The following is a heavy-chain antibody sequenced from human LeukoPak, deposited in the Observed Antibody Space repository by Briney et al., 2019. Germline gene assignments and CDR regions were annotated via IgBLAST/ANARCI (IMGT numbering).Heavy chain of an antibody. J-gene: IGHJ5*02. D-gene: IGHD2-21*01. CDR1: GYSFTSYW. CDR3: ARHCFRESPIDNWFDP. CDR2: IDPSDSYT. Sequence: GESLKISCKASGYSFTSYWISWVRQMPGEGLEWMGRIDPSDSYTNYSPSFQGHVTISADKSINTAYLQWSSLKASDTAMYYCARHCFRESPIDNWFDPWGQGTLVTVSS. V-gene: IGHV5-10-1*01.